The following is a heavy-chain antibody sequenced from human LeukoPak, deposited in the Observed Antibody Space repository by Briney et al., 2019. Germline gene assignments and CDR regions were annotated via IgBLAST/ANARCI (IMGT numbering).Heavy chain of an antibody. CDR1: GYTFTSHG. J-gene: IGHJ4*02. V-gene: IGHV1-18*01. CDR3: AREGLGYCTGGSCSAFDY. CDR2: ISTYNGNT. D-gene: IGHD2-15*01. Sequence: GASVKVSCKASGYTFTSHGISWVRQAPGQGLEWMGWISTYNGNTNYAQKLQGRVTMTTDTSTSTAYMELRSLRSDDTAVYYCAREGLGYCTGGSCSAFDYWGQGTLVTVSS.